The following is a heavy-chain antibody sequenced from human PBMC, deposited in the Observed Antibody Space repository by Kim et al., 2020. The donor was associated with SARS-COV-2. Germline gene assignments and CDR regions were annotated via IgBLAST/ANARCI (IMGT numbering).Heavy chain of an antibody. V-gene: IGHV3-7*01. Sequence: GGSLRLSCAASGFTFSSYWMSWVRQAPGKGLEWVANIKQDGSEKYYVDSVKGRFTISRDNAKNSLYLQMNSLRAEDTAVYYCARFMGATTVDYYYYYGMDVWGQGTTVTVSS. CDR2: IKQDGSEK. CDR3: ARFMGATTVDYYYYYGMDV. CDR1: GFTFSSYW. D-gene: IGHD1-26*01. J-gene: IGHJ6*02.